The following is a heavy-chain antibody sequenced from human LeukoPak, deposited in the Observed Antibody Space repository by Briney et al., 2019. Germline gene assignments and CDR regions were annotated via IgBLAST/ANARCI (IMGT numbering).Heavy chain of an antibody. CDR2: ISRSGGTT. V-gene: IGHV3-23*01. CDR3: ANFFGY. Sequence: QSGGSLRLSCAASGFAFNTYLMSWVRQAPGQGLEWVSSISRSGGTTYYASSVRGRFTISRDNSKSTLYLQMTDLRPEDTAIYYCANFFGYWGQGTLVAVSS. CDR1: GFAFNTYL. J-gene: IGHJ4*02. D-gene: IGHD3-10*01.